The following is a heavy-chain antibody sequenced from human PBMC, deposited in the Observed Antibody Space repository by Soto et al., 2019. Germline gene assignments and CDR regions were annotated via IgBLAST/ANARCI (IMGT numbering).Heavy chain of an antibody. CDR3: ARAPRRYCTNGVCYTGYFDY. CDR2: IYYSGST. Sequence: SETLSLTCTVSVGSISSGDYYWSWIRQPPGKGLEWIGYIYYSGSTYYNPSLKSRVTISVDTSKNQFSLKLSSVTAADTAVYYCARAPRRYCTNGVCYTGYFDYWGQGTLVTVSS. D-gene: IGHD2-8*01. V-gene: IGHV4-30-4*01. J-gene: IGHJ4*02. CDR1: VGSISSGDYY.